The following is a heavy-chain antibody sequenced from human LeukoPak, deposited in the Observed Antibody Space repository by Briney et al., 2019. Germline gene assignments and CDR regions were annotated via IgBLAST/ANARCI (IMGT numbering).Heavy chain of an antibody. V-gene: IGHV3-48*01. D-gene: IGHD3-22*01. CDR1: GFTFNSYS. J-gene: IGHJ4*02. CDR3: ARDDSSGYYYRILGY. CDR2: ISSSSSTI. Sequence: GSLRLSCAASGFTFNSYSMNWVRQAPGKGLEWVSYISSSSSTIYYADSVKGRFTISRDNAKNSLYLQMNSLRAEDTAVYYCARDDSSGYYYRILGYWGQGTLVTVSS.